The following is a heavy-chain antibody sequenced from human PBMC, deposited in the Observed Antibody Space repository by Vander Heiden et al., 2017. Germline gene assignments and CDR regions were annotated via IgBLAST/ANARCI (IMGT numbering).Heavy chain of an antibody. J-gene: IGHJ4*02. V-gene: IGHV3-21*01. D-gene: IGHD3-3*01. CDR3: ARDLTSSDCLLEWKEDDY. CDR1: GFPFSSYS. CDR2: ISSSSSYI. Sequence: EVQLVESGGGLVKPGGSLRLSCAASGFPFSSYSMNWVRQAPGKGLEWVSSISSSSSYIYYADSVKGRVTISRDNAKNSLYLQMNSLRAEDTAVYYCARDLTSSDCLLEWKEDDYWGQGTLVTVSS.